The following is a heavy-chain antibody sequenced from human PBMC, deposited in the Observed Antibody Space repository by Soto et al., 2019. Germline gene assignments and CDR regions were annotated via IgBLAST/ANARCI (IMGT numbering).Heavy chain of an antibody. Sequence: ASVKVSCKASVYTFTSYGISWVRQDHGQGLEWMGWISAYNGNTNYAQKLQGRVTMATDTSTSTAYMELRSLRSDDTAVYYCARAGILLQDSSSWTYYFDYWGQGTLVTVSS. CDR2: ISAYNGNT. V-gene: IGHV1-18*01. CDR1: VYTFTSYG. J-gene: IGHJ4*02. CDR3: ARAGILLQDSSSWTYYFDY. D-gene: IGHD6-6*01.